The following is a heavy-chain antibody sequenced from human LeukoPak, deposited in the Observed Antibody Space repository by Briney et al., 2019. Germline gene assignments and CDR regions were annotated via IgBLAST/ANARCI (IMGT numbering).Heavy chain of an antibody. CDR3: AGLHGDNGLYYYYGMDV. CDR1: GGSISSYY. CDR2: IYYSGST. D-gene: IGHD4-17*01. V-gene: IGHV4-59*08. J-gene: IGHJ6*02. Sequence: SETLSLTCTVSGGSISSYYWSWIRQPPGKGLEWIGYIYYSGSTNYNPSLKSRVTISVDTSKNQFSLKLSSVTAADTAVYYCAGLHGDNGLYYYYGMDVWGQGTTVTVSS.